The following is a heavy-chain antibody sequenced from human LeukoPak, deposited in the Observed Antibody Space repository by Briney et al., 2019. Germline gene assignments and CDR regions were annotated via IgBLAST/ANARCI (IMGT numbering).Heavy chain of an antibody. D-gene: IGHD2-21*01. Sequence: GGSLRLSCAAAGFTFSSYGMHWVRQAPGKGLEWVAVIWYDGSNKYYADSVKGRFTISRDNSKNTLYLQMNSLRAEDTAVYYCASFGISWRSSYWGQGTLVTVSS. CDR2: IWYDGSNK. J-gene: IGHJ4*02. CDR1: GFTFSSYG. V-gene: IGHV3-33*01. CDR3: ASFGISWRSSY.